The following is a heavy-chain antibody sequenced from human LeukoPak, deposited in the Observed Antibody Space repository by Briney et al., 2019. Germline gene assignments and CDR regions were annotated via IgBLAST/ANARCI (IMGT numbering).Heavy chain of an antibody. V-gene: IGHV4-34*01. D-gene: IGHD3-10*01. J-gene: IGHJ4*02. CDR2: INHRGST. Sequence: SETLSLTCAVYGGSFSGYYWSWIRQPPGKGLEWIGEINHRGSTNYNPSLKSRVPISVDSPKNQLSLNVSSVNAANTAVYYCARTYYVSAMGFDYWGQGTLVTVSS. CDR1: GGSFSGYY. CDR3: ARTYYVSAMGFDY.